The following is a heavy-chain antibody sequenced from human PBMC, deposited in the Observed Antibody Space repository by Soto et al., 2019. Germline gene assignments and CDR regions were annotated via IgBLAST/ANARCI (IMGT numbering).Heavy chain of an antibody. CDR2: IIPIFGTT. CDR3: ARDPRQDCSGETCYYS. V-gene: IGHV1-69*01. Sequence: QVQLVQSAAEVKKPGSSVKVSCKASGGTLSSYVISWVRQAPGQGLEWMGGIIPIFGTTTYGEKFQGRVTITADESTRPTYLELSSLKSEDTAVYDCARDPRQDCSGETCYYSWGQGTLVTVSS. J-gene: IGHJ4*02. D-gene: IGHD2-15*01. CDR1: GGTLSSYV.